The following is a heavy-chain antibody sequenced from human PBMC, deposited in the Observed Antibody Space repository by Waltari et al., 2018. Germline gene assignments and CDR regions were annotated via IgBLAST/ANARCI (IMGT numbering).Heavy chain of an antibody. D-gene: IGHD6-6*01. CDR2: IYSSATT. V-gene: IGHV3-66*01. Sequence: EGQLVESGGGLVTPGGSLRLTWAASGITVTSPHRNWVRQAPGKGLEWVSTIYSSATTFYADSVKGRFTISRDNSKNILFLQMDDLRVNDTAVYFCARGGQIVRPRPLDLWGPGTLVTISS. CDR1: GITVTSPH. CDR3: ARGGQIVRPRPLDL. J-gene: IGHJ3*01.